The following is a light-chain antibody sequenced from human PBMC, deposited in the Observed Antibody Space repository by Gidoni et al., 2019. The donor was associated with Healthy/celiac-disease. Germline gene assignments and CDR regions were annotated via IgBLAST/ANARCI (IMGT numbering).Light chain of an antibody. V-gene: IGKV1-9*01. CDR2: DAS. Sequence: IQLTQSPSSLSASVGDRGTITCRASQGISSYLAWYQEKPGKAPKLLIYDASTLHSGVPSRFSGSGSGTDFTLTISSLQPEESATYYCQQLKSYPYTFGQGTKLEIK. CDR1: QGISSY. CDR3: QQLKSYPYT. J-gene: IGKJ2*01.